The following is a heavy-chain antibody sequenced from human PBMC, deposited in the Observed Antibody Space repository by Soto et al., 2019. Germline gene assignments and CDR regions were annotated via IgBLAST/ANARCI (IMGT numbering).Heavy chain of an antibody. CDR1: GFTFSSYW. V-gene: IGHV3-7*01. CDR2: VKQDGSAK. D-gene: IGHD1-1*01. J-gene: IGHJ2*01. CDR3: ARGYNNNWTNCHFDR. Sequence: EVQLVESGGGLVQPGGSLRLSCAASGFTFSSYWMNWVRQAPVKGLEWVANVKQDGSAKYYVDSVKGRFTISRDNAKNSVYLQMNSRKAEDTAVYYCARGYNNNWTNCHFDRWGRGTLVTVSS.